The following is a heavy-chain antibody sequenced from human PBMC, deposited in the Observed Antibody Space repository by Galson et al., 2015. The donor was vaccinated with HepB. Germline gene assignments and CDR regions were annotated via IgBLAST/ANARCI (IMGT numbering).Heavy chain of an antibody. CDR3: AREARSARHVVVPAAPVD. Sequence: SLRLSCAASGFTFSSYSMNWVRQAPGKGLEWVSSISSSSSYIYYADSVKGRFTISRDNAKNSLYLQMNSLRAEDTAVYYCAREARSARHVVVPAAPVDWGQGTLVTVSS. CDR2: ISSSSSYI. D-gene: IGHD2-2*01. V-gene: IGHV3-21*01. CDR1: GFTFSSYS. J-gene: IGHJ4*02.